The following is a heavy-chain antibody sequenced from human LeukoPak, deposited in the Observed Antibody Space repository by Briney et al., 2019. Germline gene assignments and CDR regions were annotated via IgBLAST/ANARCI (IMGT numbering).Heavy chain of an antibody. J-gene: IGHJ6*02. CDR3: AGGGYYDSSGYYYSYYYYGMDV. V-gene: IGHV3-30*03. CDR1: GFTFSSYG. CDR2: ISYDGSNK. D-gene: IGHD3-22*01. Sequence: GGSLRLSCAASGFTFSSYGMHWVRQAPGKGLEWVAVISYDGSNKYYADSVKGRFTISRDNSKNTLYLQMNSLRAEDTAVYYCAGGGYYDSSGYYYSYYYYGMDVWGQGTTVTVSS.